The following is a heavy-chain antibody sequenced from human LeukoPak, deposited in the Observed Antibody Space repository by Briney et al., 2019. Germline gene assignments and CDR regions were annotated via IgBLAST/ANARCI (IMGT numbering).Heavy chain of an antibody. CDR3: ARHGGRMVRGVTPALDY. V-gene: IGHV5-51*01. Sequence: GESLKISCKGSGYSFTSYWIGWVRQMPGKGLEWMGIIYPGDSDTRYSPSSQGQVTISADKSISTAYLQWSSLKASDTAMYYCARHGGRMVRGVTPALDYWGQGTLVTVSS. CDR2: IYPGDSDT. CDR1: GYSFTSYW. D-gene: IGHD3-10*01. J-gene: IGHJ4*02.